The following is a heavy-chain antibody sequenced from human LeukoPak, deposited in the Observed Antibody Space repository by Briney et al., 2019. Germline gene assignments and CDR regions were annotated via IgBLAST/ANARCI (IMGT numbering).Heavy chain of an antibody. Sequence: SETLSLTCTVSGGSISSGDYYWSWIRQPPGKGLEWIGYIYYSGSTYYNPSLKSRVTISVDTSKNQFSLKLSSVTAADTAVYYCARSQKYSSSSNYYYYYYMDVWGKGTTVTVSS. J-gene: IGHJ6*03. D-gene: IGHD6-6*01. V-gene: IGHV4-30-4*08. CDR1: GGSISSGDYY. CDR3: ARSQKYSSSSNYYYYYYMDV. CDR2: IYYSGST.